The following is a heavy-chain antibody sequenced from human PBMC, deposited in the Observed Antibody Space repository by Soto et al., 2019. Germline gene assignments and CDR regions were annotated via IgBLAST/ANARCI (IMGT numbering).Heavy chain of an antibody. CDR1: GYTFTSYG. CDR3: ARDRLITGTIYYYYGMHV. V-gene: IGHV1-18*01. CDR2: ISAYNENT. J-gene: IGHJ6*02. Sequence: QVQLVQSGAEVKKPGASVKVSCKASGYTFTSYGISGVRQAPGQGLEWMGGISAYNENTNYAQKLQGRATMTTDTSTSTAYMELRSLRSDDTAVYYCARDRLITGTIYYYYGMHVWGQGTTVTVSS. D-gene: IGHD1-7*01.